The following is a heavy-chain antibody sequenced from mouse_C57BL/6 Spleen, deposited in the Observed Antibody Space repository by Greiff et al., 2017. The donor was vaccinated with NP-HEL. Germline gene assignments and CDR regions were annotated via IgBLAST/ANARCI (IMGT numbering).Heavy chain of an antibody. J-gene: IGHJ1*03. V-gene: IGHV1-82*01. CDR3: ARSYYGSSYCYFEV. CDR1: GYAFSSSW. D-gene: IGHD1-1*01. CDR2: IYPGDGDT. Sequence: VQLQQSGPELVKPGASVKISCKASGYAFSSSWMNWVKQRPGKGLEWIGRIYPGDGDTNYNGKFKGKATLTAGKSSSTAYIQLSSLTSEDSAVYFCARSYYGSSYCYFEVWGTGTTVTVSS.